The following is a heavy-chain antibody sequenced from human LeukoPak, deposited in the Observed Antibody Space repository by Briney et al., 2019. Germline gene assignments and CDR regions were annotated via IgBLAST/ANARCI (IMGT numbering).Heavy chain of an antibody. V-gene: IGHV1-18*01. CDR3: ARGVVVPAADGGNWFDP. CDR1: GYTFTSYG. D-gene: IGHD2-2*01. J-gene: IGHJ5*02. Sequence: ASVTVSCKASGYTFTSYGISWVRQAPGQGLEWMGWISAYNGNTNYAQKLQGRVTMTTDTSTSTAYMELRSLRSDDTAVYYCARGVVVPAADGGNWFDPWGQGTPVTVSS. CDR2: ISAYNGNT.